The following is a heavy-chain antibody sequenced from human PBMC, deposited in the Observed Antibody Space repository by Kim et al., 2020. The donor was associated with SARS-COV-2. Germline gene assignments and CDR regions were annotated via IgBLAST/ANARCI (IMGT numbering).Heavy chain of an antibody. CDR1: GFSLSTSGVG. D-gene: IGHD6-13*01. CDR3: GHRIAAAGLYYFDY. Sequence: SGPTLVNPTQTLTLTCTFSGFSLSTSGVGVGWIRQPPGKALEWLALIYWDDNKHYIPSLKSRLTITKDTSKNQVVLIMTNMDPVDTATYYCGHRIAAAGLYYFDYWGQGTLVTVSS. CDR2: IYWDDNK. J-gene: IGHJ4*02. V-gene: IGHV2-5*02.